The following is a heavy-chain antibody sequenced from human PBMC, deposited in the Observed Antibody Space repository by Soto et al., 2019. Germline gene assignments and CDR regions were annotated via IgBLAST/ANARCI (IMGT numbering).Heavy chain of an antibody. J-gene: IGHJ5*02. Sequence: QVHLVQSGTEVKEPGASVKVSCKASASTFTGYTINWVRQAPGQGLDWMGGISTFNGNTKYAGNFEGRVTMTTNTSTTTAYMELTSLAFDDTSVNFCARGTVTSGWCFGPWGQGTLVSVSS. CDR3: ARGTVTSGWCFGP. CDR2: ISTFNGNT. V-gene: IGHV1-18*04. D-gene: IGHD4-17*01. CDR1: ASTFTGYT.